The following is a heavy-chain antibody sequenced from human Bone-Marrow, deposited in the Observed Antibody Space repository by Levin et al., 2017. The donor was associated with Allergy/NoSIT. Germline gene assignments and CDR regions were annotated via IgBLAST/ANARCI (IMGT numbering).Heavy chain of an antibody. CDR2: ISGSGTST. Sequence: PGGSLRLSCAASGFTFSSYAMSWVRQAPGKGLDWVSAISGSGTSTYYADSVKGRFTISRDNSMTTLYLQMNSLRAEDTAVYYCAKGAGWVAGAVALIWRQGTLVTVST. CDR3: AKGAGWVAGAVALI. J-gene: IGHJ4*02. V-gene: IGHV3-23*01. CDR1: GFTFSSYA. D-gene: IGHD6-19*01.